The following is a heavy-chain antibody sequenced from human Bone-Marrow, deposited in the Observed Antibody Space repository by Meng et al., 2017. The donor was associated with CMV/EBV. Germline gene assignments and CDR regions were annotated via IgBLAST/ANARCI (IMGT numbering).Heavy chain of an antibody. D-gene: IGHD1-7*01. J-gene: IGHJ6*02. CDR3: ARLKLSAYYYYGMDV. V-gene: IGHV4-59*01. CDR1: GGPISSYY. CDR2: IYYSGST. Sequence: GSLRLSCTVSGGPISSYYWSWIRQPPGKGLEWIGYIYYSGSTNYNPSLKSRVTISVDTSKNQFSLKLSSVTAADTAVYYCARLKLSAYYYYGMDVWGQGTTVTVSS.